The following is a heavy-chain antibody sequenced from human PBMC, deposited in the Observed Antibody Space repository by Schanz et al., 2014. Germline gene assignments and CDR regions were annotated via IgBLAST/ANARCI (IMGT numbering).Heavy chain of an antibody. V-gene: IGHV1-69*02. D-gene: IGHD5-18*01. Sequence: QVQLVQSGAEVKKPGSSVKVSCKASRSTFSSYTISWVRQARGQGLEWVGRFIPILDVGNYAQKFQGRVTITADKSTSTASMELSSLRSEDTAVDYCARGPSQGYSNGHNIGAYYYGMDVWGQGTTVTVSS. CDR2: FIPILDVG. J-gene: IGHJ6*02. CDR3: ARGPSQGYSNGHNIGAYYYGMDV. CDR1: RSTFSSYT.